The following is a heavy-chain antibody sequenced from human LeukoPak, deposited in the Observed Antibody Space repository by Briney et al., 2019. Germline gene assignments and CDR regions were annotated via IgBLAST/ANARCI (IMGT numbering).Heavy chain of an antibody. Sequence: SETLSLTCTVSGGSISSSSYYWGWIRQPPGKGLEWIGSIYYSGSTYYNPSLKSRVTISVDTSKNQSSLKLSSVTAADTAVYYCARYPRLQFDYWGQGTLVTVSS. V-gene: IGHV4-39*01. CDR1: GGSISSSSYY. J-gene: IGHJ4*02. D-gene: IGHD5-24*01. CDR3: ARYPRLQFDY. CDR2: IYYSGST.